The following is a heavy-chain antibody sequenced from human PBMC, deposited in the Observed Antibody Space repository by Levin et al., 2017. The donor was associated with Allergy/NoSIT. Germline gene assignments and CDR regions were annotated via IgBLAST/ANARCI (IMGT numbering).Heavy chain of an antibody. CDR1: GGSISSGGYS. D-gene: IGHD5-18*01. J-gene: IGHJ4*02. V-gene: IGHV4-30-2*01. CDR2: IYLSRST. CDR3: ARVAGYSYGYYFDY. Sequence: SQTLSLTCAVSGGSISSGGYSWSWIRQPPGKGLEWIGNIYLSRSTYYNPSLKSRVTISVDWSKIQFSLNLSSVTAADTAVYYCARVAGYSYGYYFDYWGQGTLVTVSS.